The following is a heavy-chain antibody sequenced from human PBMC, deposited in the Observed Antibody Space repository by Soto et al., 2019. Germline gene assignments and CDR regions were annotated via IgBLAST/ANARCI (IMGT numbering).Heavy chain of an antibody. D-gene: IGHD2-21*02. J-gene: IGHJ4*02. CDR3: ARYAYCGGDCYPYYFDY. CDR1: GGSISSYY. V-gene: IGHV4-4*07. Sequence: QVQLQESGPGLVKPSETLSLTCTVSGGSISSYYWSWIRQPAGKGLEWIGRIYTSGSTNYNPSLKSRVTMSVDTYKNQFSLKLSSVTAADTAVYYCARYAYCGGDCYPYYFDYWGQGTLVTVSS. CDR2: IYTSGST.